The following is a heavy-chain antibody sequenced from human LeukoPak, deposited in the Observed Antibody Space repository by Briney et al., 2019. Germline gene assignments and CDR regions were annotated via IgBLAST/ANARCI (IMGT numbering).Heavy chain of an antibody. J-gene: IGHJ3*01. CDR2: VWYDGGNK. CDR1: GFTFSAYG. Sequence: GGSLRLSCAASGFTFSAYGMHWVRQAPGKGLEWVAVVWYDGGNKYYADSVKGRFTVSRDNSKNTLYLQMNSLRVEDTALYYCARDLNHPDAFDVWGQGTMVTVSS. D-gene: IGHD1-14*01. CDR3: ARDLNHPDAFDV. V-gene: IGHV3-33*01.